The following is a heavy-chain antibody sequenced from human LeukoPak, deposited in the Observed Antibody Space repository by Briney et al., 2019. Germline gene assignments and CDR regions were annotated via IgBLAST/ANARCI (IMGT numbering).Heavy chain of an antibody. CDR3: ARVGPGGSYFDY. V-gene: IGHV3-53*01. Sequence: GGSLRLSCAASGFTVSSNYMSWVRQAPGKGLEWVSVIYSGGSTYYADSVKGRFTISRDNSKNTLYLQMNSLRPEDTAVYYCARVGPGGSYFDYWGQGTLVTVSS. J-gene: IGHJ4*02. CDR2: IYSGGST. CDR1: GFTVSSNY. D-gene: IGHD1-26*01.